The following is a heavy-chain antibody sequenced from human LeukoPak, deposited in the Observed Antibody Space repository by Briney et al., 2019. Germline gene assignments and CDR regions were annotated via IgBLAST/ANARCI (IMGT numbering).Heavy chain of an antibody. CDR1: GYTLTELS. Sequence: ASVKVSCKVSGYTLTELSMHWGRQAPGKGLEWMGGFDPEDGETIYAQKFQRRVTMTEDTSTDTAYMELSRMRSEDTAVYYCATVSLTGTDAFDIWGQGTMVTVSS. V-gene: IGHV1-24*01. J-gene: IGHJ3*02. CDR2: FDPEDGET. D-gene: IGHD3-9*01. CDR3: ATVSLTGTDAFDI.